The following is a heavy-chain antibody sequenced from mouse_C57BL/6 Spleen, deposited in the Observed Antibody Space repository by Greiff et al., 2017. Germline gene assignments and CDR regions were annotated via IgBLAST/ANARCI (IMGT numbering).Heavy chain of an antibody. D-gene: IGHD2-3*01. CDR1: GFTFSSYA. J-gene: IGHJ2*01. CDR3: ARDRRDGYFLDY. V-gene: IGHV5-4*01. Sequence: EVKLMESGGGLVKPGGSLKLSCAASGFTFSSYAMSWVRQTPEKRLEWVATISDGGSYTYYPDNVKGRFTISRDNAKNNLYLQMSHLKSEDTAMYYCARDRRDGYFLDYWGQGTTHTVSS. CDR2: ISDGGSYT.